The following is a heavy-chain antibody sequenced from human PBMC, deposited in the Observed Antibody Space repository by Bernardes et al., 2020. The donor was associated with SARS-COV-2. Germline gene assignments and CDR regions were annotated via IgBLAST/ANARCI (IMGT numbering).Heavy chain of an antibody. Sequence: GALRRSFAASGFTFRSYNMKWVRTAPRKGLEWGLSLSNSSSYIYYADSVKGRFTNSRDNAKNSLYLQMNSLRAEDTAVYYCARDLGLGDGYSFDYWGQGTLVTVSS. CDR1: GFTFRSYN. J-gene: IGHJ4*02. V-gene: IGHV3-21*01. CDR2: LSNSSSYI. D-gene: IGHD5-12*01. CDR3: ARDLGLGDGYSFDY.